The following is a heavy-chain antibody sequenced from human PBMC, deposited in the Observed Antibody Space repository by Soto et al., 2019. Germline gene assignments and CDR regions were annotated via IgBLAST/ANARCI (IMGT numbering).Heavy chain of an antibody. Sequence: QVQLVQSGAEVKKPGASVKVSCKASGYTFTSYGISWVRQAPGQGLEWMGWISAYNGNTNYAQKLQGRVTMTTDTATSTAYMERRSLRSDDTAVYYCAREGSGYYPDYYYYGMDVWGQGTTVTVSS. CDR3: AREGSGYYPDYYYYGMDV. CDR2: ISAYNGNT. CDR1: GYTFTSYG. V-gene: IGHV1-18*01. D-gene: IGHD3-22*01. J-gene: IGHJ6*02.